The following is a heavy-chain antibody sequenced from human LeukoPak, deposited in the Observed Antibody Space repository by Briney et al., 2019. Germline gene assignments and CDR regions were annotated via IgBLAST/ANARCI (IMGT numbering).Heavy chain of an antibody. CDR1: GFTFRDYV. CDR3: AQDWPSAVTTTPGF. D-gene: IGHD4-17*01. V-gene: IGHV3-23*01. Sequence: GGSLRLSCAASGFTFRDYVISWVRQAPGKGLEWVSSISPTGDSTYYAGSVRSRFTLSRDNSKNTVYFQMNSPRAEDTAIYYCAQDWPSAVTTTPGFWGQGTMVIVSS. CDR2: ISPTGDST. J-gene: IGHJ3*01.